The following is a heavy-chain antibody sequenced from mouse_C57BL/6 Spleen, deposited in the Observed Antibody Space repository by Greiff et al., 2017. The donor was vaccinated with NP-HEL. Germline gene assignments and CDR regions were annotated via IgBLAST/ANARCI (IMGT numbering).Heavy chain of an antibody. J-gene: IGHJ3*01. CDR1: GYTFTSYW. Sequence: QVQLQQPGAELVRPGSSVKLSCKASGYTFTSYWMHWVKQRPIQGLEWIGNIDPSDSETHYNQKFKDKATLTVDNSSSTAYMQLSSLTSEDSAVYYCAREAAQATRFAYWGQGTLVTVSA. CDR3: AREAAQATRFAY. CDR2: IDPSDSET. D-gene: IGHD3-2*02. V-gene: IGHV1-52*01.